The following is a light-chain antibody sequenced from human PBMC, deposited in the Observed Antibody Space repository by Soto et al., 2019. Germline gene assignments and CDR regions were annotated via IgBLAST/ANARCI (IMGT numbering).Light chain of an antibody. CDR1: ESISRH. CDR2: AAS. CDR3: QQDYSTLAT. J-gene: IGKJ5*01. Sequence: DIQMSQYPSSLYASVGDRVTITCRAAESISRHLNWYQQKPGRAPDLLIYAASTLQNGVPSRFTGSGSGTEFTLTITGLQLEDFATYYCQQDYSTLATFGQGTRLEIK. V-gene: IGKV1-39*01.